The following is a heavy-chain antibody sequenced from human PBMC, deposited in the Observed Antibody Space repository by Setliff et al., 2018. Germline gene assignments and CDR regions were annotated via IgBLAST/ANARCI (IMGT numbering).Heavy chain of an antibody. Sequence: GGSLRLSCTASGFTFGDYAMSWVRQAPGKGLEWVGFIRSKAYGGTTEYAASVKGRFTISRDDSKSIAYLQMNSLKTEDTAVYYCTRVRSSGWYYYYYYYYMDVWGKGTTGTVSS. CDR1: GFTFGDYA. CDR3: TRVRSSGWYYYYYYYYMDV. V-gene: IGHV3-49*04. CDR2: IRSKAYGGTT. J-gene: IGHJ6*03. D-gene: IGHD6-19*01.